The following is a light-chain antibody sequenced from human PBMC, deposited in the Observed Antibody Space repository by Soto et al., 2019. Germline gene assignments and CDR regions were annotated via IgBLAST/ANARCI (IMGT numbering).Light chain of an antibody. V-gene: IGKV3-11*01. Sequence: EIVLTQSPATLSLSPGERATLPCRASQRVSSYLAWYQQKPGQAPRLLIYDASNRATGIPARLSGSGCGTDFTLTISSLGPEDFAVYYCQQRSNLPPTFCQGTKLEIK. CDR1: QRVSSY. J-gene: IGKJ2*01. CDR3: QQRSNLPPT. CDR2: DAS.